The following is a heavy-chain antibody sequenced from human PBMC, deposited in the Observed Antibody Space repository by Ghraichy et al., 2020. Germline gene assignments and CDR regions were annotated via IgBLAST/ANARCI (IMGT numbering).Heavy chain of an antibody. V-gene: IGHV3-53*01. CDR1: GFGVSSNY. D-gene: IGHD2-2*01. J-gene: IGHJ5*01. Sequence: GSLTLSCVASGFGVSSNYMSWVRQAPGKGLEWVSGIYGDGSTYYAYSVKGRFTLSRDNSKNTLYLQMSSLRAEDTAVYFCARALGHCSSTSCFGENWFDSWGQGTLVTVSS. CDR3: ARALGHCSSTSCFGENWFDS. CDR2: IYGDGST.